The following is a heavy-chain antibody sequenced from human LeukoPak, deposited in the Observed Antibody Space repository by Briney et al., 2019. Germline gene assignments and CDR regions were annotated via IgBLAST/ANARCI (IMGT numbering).Heavy chain of an antibody. CDR1: GFTFSNYW. J-gene: IGHJ3*02. D-gene: IGHD6-25*01. V-gene: IGHV3-74*01. CDR3: TRGGNGCFDI. Sequence: GGSLRLSCAASGFTFSNYWMHWIRQAPGKGLEWVAHIQTDGRSTGYADSVKGRFTISRDNAKNTVYLQMNSLRDDDTAIYYCTRGGNGCFDIWGQGTVVTVSS. CDR2: IQTDGRST.